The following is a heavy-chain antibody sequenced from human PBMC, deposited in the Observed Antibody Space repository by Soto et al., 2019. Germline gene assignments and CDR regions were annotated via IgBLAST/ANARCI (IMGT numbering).Heavy chain of an antibody. CDR1: GFTFSSYA. D-gene: IGHD1-1*01. CDR2: ISYDGSNK. V-gene: IGHV3-30-3*01. J-gene: IGHJ4*02. Sequence: SLRLSCAASGFTFSSYAMHWVRQAPGKGLEWVAVISYDGSNKYYADSVKGRFTISRDNSKNTLYLQMNSLRAEDTAVYYCARDRHSQLVLGLDYWGQGTLVTVSS. CDR3: ARDRHSQLVLGLDY.